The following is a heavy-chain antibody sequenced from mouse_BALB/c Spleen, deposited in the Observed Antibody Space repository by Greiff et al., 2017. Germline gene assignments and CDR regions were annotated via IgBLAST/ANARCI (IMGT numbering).Heavy chain of an antibody. D-gene: IGHD2-1*01. CDR1: GYTFTSYW. V-gene: IGHV1-69*02. Sequence: QVQLQQSGAELVRPGASVKLSCKASGYTFTSYWINWVKQRPGQGLEWIGNIYPSDSYTNYNQKFKDKATLTVDKSPSTAYMQLSSPTSEDSAVYYCTREVTTSYYAMDYWGQGTSVTVSS. CDR2: IYPSDSYT. CDR3: TREVTTSYYAMDY. J-gene: IGHJ4*01.